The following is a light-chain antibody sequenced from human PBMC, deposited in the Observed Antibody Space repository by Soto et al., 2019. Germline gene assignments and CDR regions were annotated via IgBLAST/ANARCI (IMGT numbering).Light chain of an antibody. J-gene: IGLJ1*01. V-gene: IGLV2-14*01. Sequence: QSALSLPACVSGSRGELISIARTVTRGYVCGYNYVSWYQQHAGKDPKLISYDVSNRPSGDSNRSSGSKSGNTASLTISGLLSEDEASYYCSSYRTSSTHVLGNESKVPVL. CDR1: RGYVCGYNY. CDR2: DVS. CDR3: SSYRTSSTHV.